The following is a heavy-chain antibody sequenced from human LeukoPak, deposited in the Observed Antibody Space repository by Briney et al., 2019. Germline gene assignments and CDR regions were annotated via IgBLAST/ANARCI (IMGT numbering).Heavy chain of an antibody. D-gene: IGHD2-15*01. Sequence: GGSLRLSCAASGFTVSSNYMTWVRQAPGKGLEWVSVIYSGGSTYYADSVKGRFTISRDNSKNTLYLQMNSLRAEDTAVYYCAKDLGRGGGYDSTLDYWGQGTLVTVSS. CDR3: AKDLGRGGGYDSTLDY. V-gene: IGHV3-66*01. CDR1: GFTVSSNY. CDR2: IYSGGST. J-gene: IGHJ4*02.